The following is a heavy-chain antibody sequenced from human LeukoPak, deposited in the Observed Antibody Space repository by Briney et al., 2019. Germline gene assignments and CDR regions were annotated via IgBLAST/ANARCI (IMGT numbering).Heavy chain of an antibody. Sequence: GGSLRLSCAASGFTFRSYWMHWVRQAPGKGLVWVSRINTDGSSTSYADSVKGRFTISRDNAENTLYLQMNSLGAEDTAVYYCARGSYGDGGDAFDIWGQGTMVTVSS. V-gene: IGHV3-74*01. CDR3: ARGSYGDGGDAFDI. D-gene: IGHD4-17*01. J-gene: IGHJ3*02. CDR2: INTDGSST. CDR1: GFTFRSYW.